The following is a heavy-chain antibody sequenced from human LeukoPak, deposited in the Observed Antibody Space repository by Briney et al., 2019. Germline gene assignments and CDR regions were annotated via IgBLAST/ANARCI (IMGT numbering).Heavy chain of an antibody. CDR3: VRGYSFGPYGMDV. J-gene: IGHJ6*02. Sequence: GGSLRLSCSASGFPFSSYAMHWVRQAPGKGLEYVSTISDSGGSTYYADSVKGRFTISRDNSKNTLYLQMSSLRAEDTAVYFCVRGYSFGPYGMDVWGQGTTVTVSS. CDR1: GFPFSSYA. V-gene: IGHV3-64D*09. D-gene: IGHD2-15*01. CDR2: ISDSGGST.